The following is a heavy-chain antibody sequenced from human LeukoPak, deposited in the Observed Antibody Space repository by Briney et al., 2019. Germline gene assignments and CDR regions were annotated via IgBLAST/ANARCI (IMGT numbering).Heavy chain of an antibody. D-gene: IGHD4-23*01. J-gene: IGHJ6*02. CDR3: AKDSNSAFDYYYNGMDV. V-gene: IGHV3-30*18. CDR2: ISYDGVHK. Sequence: PGRSLRLSCAASGFTFSNHGMHWVRQAPGKGLEWVAVISYDGVHKYYADSVKGRFIISRDNSENTLYLQMNSLRAEDTAVYYCAKDSNSAFDYYYNGMDVWGQGTTVTVSS. CDR1: GFTFSNHG.